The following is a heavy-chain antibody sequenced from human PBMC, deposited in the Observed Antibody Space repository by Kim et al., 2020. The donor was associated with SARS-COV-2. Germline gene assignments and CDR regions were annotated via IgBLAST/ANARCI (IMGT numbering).Heavy chain of an antibody. CDR2: IWNDGSNK. Sequence: GGSLRLSCAASGFSFSTYGMHWVRQAPGKGLEWVAMIWNDGSNKYYGDSVKGRFTISRDNSKNTLYLQMNNLRAEDTDVYYCATEYSSSSAFDYWGQGTLVTVSS. V-gene: IGHV3-33*03. CDR3: ATEYSSSSAFDY. D-gene: IGHD6-6*01. J-gene: IGHJ4*02. CDR1: GFSFSTYG.